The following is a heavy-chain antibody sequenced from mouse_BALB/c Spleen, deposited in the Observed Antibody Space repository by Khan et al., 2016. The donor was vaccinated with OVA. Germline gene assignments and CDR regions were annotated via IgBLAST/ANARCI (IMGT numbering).Heavy chain of an antibody. CDR1: GYSFTGYF. CDR3: SRSYYDYDGTMDY. J-gene: IGHJ4*01. V-gene: IGHV1-20*02. CDR2: INPYNGDT. D-gene: IGHD2-4*01. Sequence: EVQLQQSGPDLVKPGASVKISCKASGYSFTGYFMNWVMQSHGKSLEWIGRINPYNGDTFYNQKFKGKATLTVDKSSSTAHMELRSLASEDSAVYYCSRSYYDYDGTMDYWGQGTSVTVSS.